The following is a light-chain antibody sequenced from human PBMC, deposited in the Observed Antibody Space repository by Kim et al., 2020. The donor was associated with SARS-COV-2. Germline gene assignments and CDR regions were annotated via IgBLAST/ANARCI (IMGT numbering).Light chain of an antibody. J-gene: IGKJ3*01. CDR1: QSVSSS. CDR3: QHRHDRLRT. CDR2: DTS. Sequence: EIVLTQSPATLSLSPGERATLSCRASQSVSSSLAWYQQKPGQAPRLLIYDTSNRATGIPPRFSGSGSGTDFTLIISSLETEDFAVYYCQHRHDRLRTFGPGTKVDIK. V-gene: IGKV3-11*01.